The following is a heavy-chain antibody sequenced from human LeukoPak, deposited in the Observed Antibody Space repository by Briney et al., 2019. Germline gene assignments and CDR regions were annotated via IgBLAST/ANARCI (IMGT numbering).Heavy chain of an antibody. CDR2: IHYNGNT. CDR1: GGSISSTIYY. Sequence: SETLSLTCTVSGGSISSTIYYWAWIRQPPGKGLEWIGSIHYNGNTYYSPSLKSRITISADTAKNQFSLKLTSVTAADTAVYYCAPGSITTGYYQHWGQGTLVTVSS. V-gene: IGHV4-39*01. CDR3: APGSITTGYYQH. D-gene: IGHD3-9*01. J-gene: IGHJ4*02.